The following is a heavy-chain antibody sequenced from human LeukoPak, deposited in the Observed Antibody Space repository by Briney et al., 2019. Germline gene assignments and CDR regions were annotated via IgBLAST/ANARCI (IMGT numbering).Heavy chain of an antibody. CDR1: GYSFTSYW. CDR2: IYPGDSDT. CDR3: ARAARLVGVPTDFDY. V-gene: IGHV5-51*01. Sequence: GESLKISCKGSGYSFTSYWIGWVRQMPGKGLEWMGIIYPGDSDTRYSPSFQGQVTISADKSISTAYLQWSSLKASDTAMYYCARAARLVGVPTDFDYWGQGTLVTVSS. J-gene: IGHJ4*02. D-gene: IGHD2-2*01.